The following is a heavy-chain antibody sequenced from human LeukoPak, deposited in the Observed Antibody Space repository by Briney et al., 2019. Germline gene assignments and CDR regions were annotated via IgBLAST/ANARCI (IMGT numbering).Heavy chain of an antibody. CDR3: ASPGCSSTSCYETDAFDI. V-gene: IGHV4-39*01. D-gene: IGHD2-2*01. J-gene: IGHJ3*02. Sequence: PSETLSLTCTVSGGSISSGGYYWSWIRQHPGKGLEWIGSIYYSGSTYYNPSLKSRVTISVDTSKNQFSLKLSSVTAADTAVYYCASPGCSSTSCYETDAFDIWGQGTMVTVSS. CDR1: GGSISSGGYY. CDR2: IYYSGST.